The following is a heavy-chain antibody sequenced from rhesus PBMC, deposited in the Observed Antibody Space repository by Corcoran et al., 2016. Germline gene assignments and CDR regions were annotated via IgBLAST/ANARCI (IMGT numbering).Heavy chain of an antibody. V-gene: IGHV3-11*01. CDR3: SRVFGRSRVDV. Sequence: EVQLAESGGGLVQPGGSLRLSCAASGFTVSNHWMSWVRQATGKGVEWIADIYGSTMYYGDSGNGRFTVSRDNAKNSLYLQTNGLRAEDTAVYYCSRVFGRSRVDVWGAGVLVTVSS. J-gene: IGHJ5-1*01. D-gene: IGHD2-21*01. CDR1: GFTVSNHW. CDR2: IYGSTM.